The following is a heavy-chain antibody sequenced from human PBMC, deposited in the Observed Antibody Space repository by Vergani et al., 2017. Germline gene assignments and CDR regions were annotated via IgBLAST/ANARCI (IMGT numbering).Heavy chain of an antibody. V-gene: IGHV4-59*01. D-gene: IGHD6-25*01. Sequence: QVQLQESGPGLVKPSETLSLTCTVSGGSISSYYWSWIRQPPGKGLEWVGYSYYSGSTNYNPSLKSRVTISVDTSKNQFSLQLSSVTAADTAVYYCARDWPLGADYYYYGMDVWGQGTTVTVSS. CDR1: GGSISSYY. CDR2: SYYSGST. CDR3: ARDWPLGADYYYYGMDV. J-gene: IGHJ6*02.